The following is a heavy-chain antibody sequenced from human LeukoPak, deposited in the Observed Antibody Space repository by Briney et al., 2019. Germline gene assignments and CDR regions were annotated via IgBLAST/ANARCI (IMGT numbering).Heavy chain of an antibody. J-gene: IGHJ5*02. V-gene: IGHV4-61*09. Sequence: SQTLSLTCTVSGGPISSASYYWSWIRQPAGKGLEWIGHIYTSGSTSYNPSLKSRVTISVDTSKNQFSLKLSSVTAADTAVYYCARGLYYDLWSVQGWFDPWGQGTLVTVSS. CDR2: IYTSGST. CDR1: GGPISSASYY. CDR3: ARGLYYDLWSVQGWFDP. D-gene: IGHD3-3*01.